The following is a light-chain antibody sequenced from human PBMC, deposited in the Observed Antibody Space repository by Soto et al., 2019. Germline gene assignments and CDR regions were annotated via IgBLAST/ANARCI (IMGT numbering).Light chain of an antibody. CDR1: QSVSSNF. CDR3: HQYGSSPPT. J-gene: IGKJ1*01. V-gene: IGKV3-20*01. CDR2: GAS. Sequence: EIVLTQSPGTLSLSPGERATLSCRASQSVSSNFLAWYQQKPGQAPRLLIYGASTRATGIPDRFSGSGSGTDSTLTINRLGPEDFAVYYCHQYGSSPPTFGQGTKVDIK.